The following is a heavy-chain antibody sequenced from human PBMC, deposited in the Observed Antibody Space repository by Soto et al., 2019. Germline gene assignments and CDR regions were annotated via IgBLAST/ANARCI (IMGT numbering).Heavy chain of an antibody. J-gene: IGHJ5*02. V-gene: IGHV1-69*02. CDR3: ARGGIAVAGIPGWFDP. Sequence: QVQLVQSGAEVKKPGSSVKVSCKASGGTFSSYTISWVRQAPGQGLEWMGRIIPILGIANYAQKFQGRVTITADKSTSTAYMELSSLRSEDTAVYYCARGGIAVAGIPGWFDPWGQGTLVTVSS. CDR1: GGTFSSYT. D-gene: IGHD6-19*01. CDR2: IIPILGIA.